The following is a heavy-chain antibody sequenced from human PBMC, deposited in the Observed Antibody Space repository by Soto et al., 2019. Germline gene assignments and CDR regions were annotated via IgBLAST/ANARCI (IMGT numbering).Heavy chain of an antibody. J-gene: IGHJ4*01. D-gene: IGHD3-3*01. Sequence: GGPLRLSCTTSGFTFGDYAMSWFRQAPGKGLEWVGFIRSKSFGGTPEYAASVKGRITISRDDSKSIAYLQMNSLKTEDTARYYCTRQFYDFSSGYYLYYFDYWGQGALVTVSS. CDR2: IRSKSFGGTP. V-gene: IGHV3-49*03. CDR3: TRQFYDFSSGYYLYYFDY. CDR1: GFTFGDYA.